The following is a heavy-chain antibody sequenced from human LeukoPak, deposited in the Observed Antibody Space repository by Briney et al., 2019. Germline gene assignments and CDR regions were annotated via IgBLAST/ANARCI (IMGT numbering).Heavy chain of an antibody. CDR2: ISSNGGST. CDR3: ARGWELLAPFDY. CDR1: GFTFSTCP. J-gene: IGHJ4*02. Sequence: PGGSLRLSCVASGFTFSTCPMHWVRQAPGKGLEYVSAISSNGGSTYYANSVKGRFTISRDNSKNTLYLQMGSLRAEDMAVYYCARGWELLAPFDYWGQGTLVTVSS. V-gene: IGHV3-64*01. D-gene: IGHD1-26*01.